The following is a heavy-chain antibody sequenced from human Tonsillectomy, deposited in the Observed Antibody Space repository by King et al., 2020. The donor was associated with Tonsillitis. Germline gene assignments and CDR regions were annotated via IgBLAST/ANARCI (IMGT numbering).Heavy chain of an antibody. CDR2: IIPIFGTT. Sequence: QLVQSGAEVKKPGSSVKVSCKASGGTFSNYSISWVRQAPGQGLEWMGGIIPIFGTTNFAQKFQGRVTITADESTSTAYLELGSLRSEDTAVYYCAGEWLDPAMGNYYHYYGMDVWGQGTTVTVSS. CDR3: AGEWLDPAMGNYYHYYGMDV. CDR1: GGTFSNYS. J-gene: IGHJ6*01. D-gene: IGHD5-18*01. V-gene: IGHV1-69*01.